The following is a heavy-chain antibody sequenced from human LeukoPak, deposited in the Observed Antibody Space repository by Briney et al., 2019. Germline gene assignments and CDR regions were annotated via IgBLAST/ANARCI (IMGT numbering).Heavy chain of an antibody. J-gene: IGHJ4*02. V-gene: IGHV4-39*01. D-gene: IGHD3-3*02. CDR3: ARLSQGCFDY. CDR2: IYYSGST. Sequence: SETLSLTCTVSGGSISSSSYYWGWIRQPPGKGLEWIGSIYYSGSTYYNPSLKSRVTISVDTSKNQFSLKLSSVTAADTAVYYWARLSQGCFDYWGQGTLVTVSS. CDR1: GGSISSSSYY.